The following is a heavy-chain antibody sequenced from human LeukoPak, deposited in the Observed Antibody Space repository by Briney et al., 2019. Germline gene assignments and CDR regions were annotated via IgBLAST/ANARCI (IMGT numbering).Heavy chain of an antibody. CDR2: IKQDGSEK. CDR1: GFTFWDTW. D-gene: IGHD3/OR15-3a*01. J-gene: IGHJ4*02. CDR3: ATSYDMGWLIGY. Sequence: GGSLRLSCVASGFTFWDTWMNWVRQVPGQGLEWVANIKQDGSEKFYVASVKGRFTISRDNGKSSLYLQMNSLRAEDTALYYCATSYDMGWLIGYWGQGTLVTVSS. V-gene: IGHV3-7*03.